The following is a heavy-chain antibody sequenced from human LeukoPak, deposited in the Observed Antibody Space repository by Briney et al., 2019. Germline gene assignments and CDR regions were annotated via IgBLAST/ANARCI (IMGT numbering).Heavy chain of an antibody. J-gene: IGHJ3*02. CDR3: AREIPNAFDI. Sequence: GGSLRLSCAASGFTFSNFGINWVRQAPGKGLEWVSSISSSSSYISYADSVKGRFTISRDNAKNSLDLQMNSLRAEDTAVYYCAREIPNAFDIWGQGTMVTVSS. CDR2: ISSSSSYI. V-gene: IGHV3-21*01. CDR1: GFTFSNFG.